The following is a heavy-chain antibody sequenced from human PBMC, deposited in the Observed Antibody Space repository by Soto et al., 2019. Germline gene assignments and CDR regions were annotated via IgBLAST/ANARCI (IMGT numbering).Heavy chain of an antibody. CDR3: ARIEVVVAPYMDV. V-gene: IGHV5-51*01. D-gene: IGHD2-15*01. CDR1: GYSFTSYW. J-gene: IGHJ6*03. Sequence: GESLKISCKGSGYSFTSYWIGWVRQMPGEGLEWMGIIYPGDSDTRYSPSFQGQVTISADKSISTAYLQWSSLKASDTAMYYCARIEVVVAPYMDVWGKGTRVTVPS. CDR2: IYPGDSDT.